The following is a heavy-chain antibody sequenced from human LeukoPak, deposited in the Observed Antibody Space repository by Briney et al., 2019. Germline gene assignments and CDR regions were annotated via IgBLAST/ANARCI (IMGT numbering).Heavy chain of an antibody. V-gene: IGHV1-69*04. CDR1: GYTFTGYY. D-gene: IGHD1-26*01. CDR2: IIPILGIA. Sequence: ASVKVSCKASGYTFTGYYMHWVRQAPGQGLEWMGRIIPILGIANYAQKFQGRVTITADKSTSTAYMELSSLRSEDTAVYYCARERYSGSPQYYFDYWGQGTLVTVSS. CDR3: ARERYSGSPQYYFDY. J-gene: IGHJ4*02.